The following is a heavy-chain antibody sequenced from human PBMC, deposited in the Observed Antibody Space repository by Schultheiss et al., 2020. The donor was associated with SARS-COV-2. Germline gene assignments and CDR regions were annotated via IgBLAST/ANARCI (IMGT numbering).Heavy chain of an antibody. J-gene: IGHJ4*02. CDR3: AKDARASYFDY. CDR2: IYSGGST. D-gene: IGHD6-6*01. CDR1: GFTVSSNY. Sequence: GGSLRLSCAASGFTVSSNYMSWVRQAPGKGLEWVSVIYSGGSTYYADSVKGRFTISRDNSKNTLYLQMNSLRAEDTAVYYCAKDARASYFDYWGQGTLVTVSS. V-gene: IGHV3-66*01.